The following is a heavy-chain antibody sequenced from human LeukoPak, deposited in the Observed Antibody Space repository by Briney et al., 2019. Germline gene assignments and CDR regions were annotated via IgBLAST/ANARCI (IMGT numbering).Heavy chain of an antibody. Sequence: SETLSLTCTVSGGSISSSSYYWGWIRQPPGKGLEWIGSIYYSGSTYYNPSLKSRVTMSVDTSKNQFSLKLSSVTAADTAVYYCARGRFLDAFDIWGQGTMVTVSS. CDR2: IYYSGST. J-gene: IGHJ3*02. CDR3: ARGRFLDAFDI. CDR1: GGSISSSSYY. V-gene: IGHV4-39*07. D-gene: IGHD3-3*01.